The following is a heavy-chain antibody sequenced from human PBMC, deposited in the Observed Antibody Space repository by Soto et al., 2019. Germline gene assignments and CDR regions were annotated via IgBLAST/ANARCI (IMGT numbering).Heavy chain of an antibody. Sequence: LRLSCAASGFTFSSYAMHWVRQAPGKGLERVAVISYDGSNKYYADSVRGRFTISRDDSTNTVYLQMNRLRLDDTAVYYCAKEARVRSPAGDYFDHWAQGTLVTVSS. V-gene: IGHV3-30-3*02. CDR3: AKEARVRSPAGDYFDH. D-gene: IGHD2-21*01. J-gene: IGHJ4*02. CDR1: GFTFSSYA. CDR2: ISYDGSNK.